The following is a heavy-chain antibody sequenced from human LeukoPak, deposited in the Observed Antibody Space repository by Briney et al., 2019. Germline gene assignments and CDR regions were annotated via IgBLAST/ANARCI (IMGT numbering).Heavy chain of an antibody. D-gene: IGHD1-26*01. Sequence: GGSLRLSCAACGFTFSSYDMHWVRQATGKGLEWVSAIGTAGDTYYPGSVKGQFTISRENAKNSLYLQMNSLRAGDTAVYYCASVGGSYFLSAFDIWGQGTMVTVSS. CDR1: GFTFSSYD. V-gene: IGHV3-13*03. CDR2: IGTAGDT. CDR3: ASVGGSYFLSAFDI. J-gene: IGHJ3*02.